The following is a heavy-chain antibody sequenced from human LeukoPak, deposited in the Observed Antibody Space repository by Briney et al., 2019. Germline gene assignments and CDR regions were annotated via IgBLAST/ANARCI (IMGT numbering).Heavy chain of an antibody. CDR2: ISYDGSNK. J-gene: IGHJ4*02. D-gene: IGHD3-10*01. Sequence: GGSLRLSCAASGFTVSSNYMSWVRQAPGKGLEWVAVISYDGSNKYYADSVKGRFTISRDNSKNTLYLQMNSLRAEDTAMYYCAKDLLGFGEGQGYYFDYWGQGTLVTISS. CDR1: GFTVSSNY. CDR3: AKDLLGFGEGQGYYFDY. V-gene: IGHV3-30*18.